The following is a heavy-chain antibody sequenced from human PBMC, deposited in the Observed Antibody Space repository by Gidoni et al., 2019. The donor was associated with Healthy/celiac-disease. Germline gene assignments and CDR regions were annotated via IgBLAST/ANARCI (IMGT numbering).Heavy chain of an antibody. D-gene: IGHD5-12*01. CDR1: GFPFSSSW. J-gene: IGHJ6*03. CDR2: IKQDGSEK. Sequence: EVQLVESGGGLVQPGGSLRLSCAASGFPFSSSWMSWVRQAPGKGLEWVANIKQDGSEKYYVDSVKGRFTISRDNAKNSLYLQMNSLRAEDTAVYYCAREGYSGYDTPLVHYYYYMDVWGKGTTVTVSS. CDR3: AREGYSGYDTPLVHYYYYMDV. V-gene: IGHV3-7*03.